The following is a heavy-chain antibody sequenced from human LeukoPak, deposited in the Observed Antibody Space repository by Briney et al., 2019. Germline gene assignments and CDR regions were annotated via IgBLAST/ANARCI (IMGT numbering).Heavy chain of an antibody. Sequence: GGSLRLSCAASGFTFSSYSMNWVRQAPGKGLEWVSSISSSSSYIYYADSVKGRFTISRDNAKNSLYLQMNSLRAEDTAVYYCARDLDLEWGPYYYYGMDVWGQGTTVTASS. D-gene: IGHD3/OR15-3a*01. CDR3: ARDLDLEWGPYYYYGMDV. CDR2: ISSSSSYI. J-gene: IGHJ6*02. V-gene: IGHV3-21*01. CDR1: GFTFSSYS.